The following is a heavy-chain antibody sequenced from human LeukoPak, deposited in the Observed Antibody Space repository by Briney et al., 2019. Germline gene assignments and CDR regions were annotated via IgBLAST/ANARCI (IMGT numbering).Heavy chain of an antibody. CDR2: ISAYNGNT. CDR3: ARNRGRPYYYDSSGYLDY. V-gene: IGHV1-18*01. D-gene: IGHD3-22*01. J-gene: IGHJ4*02. CDR1: GYTFTGYG. Sequence: GASVKVSCKASGYTFTGYGISWVRQAPGQGLEWMGWISAYNGNTNYAQKLQGRVTMTTDTSTSTVYMELRSLRSDDTAVYYCARNRGRPYYYDSSGYLDYWGQGTLVTVSS.